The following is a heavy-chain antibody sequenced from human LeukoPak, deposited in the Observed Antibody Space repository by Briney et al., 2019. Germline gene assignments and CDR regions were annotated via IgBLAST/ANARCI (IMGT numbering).Heavy chain of an antibody. D-gene: IGHD3-10*01. J-gene: IGHJ6*02. Sequence: SETLSLTCTVSGGSISSGDYSWSWIRQPPGKGLEWIGYIYYSGSTYYNPSLKGRLTMSADTSKNQFSLKLSSVTAADTAVYYCARQIINYFYYYGMDVWGQGTTVTVSS. CDR1: GGSISSGDYS. CDR2: IYYSGST. CDR3: ARQIINYFYYYGMDV. V-gene: IGHV4-30-4*01.